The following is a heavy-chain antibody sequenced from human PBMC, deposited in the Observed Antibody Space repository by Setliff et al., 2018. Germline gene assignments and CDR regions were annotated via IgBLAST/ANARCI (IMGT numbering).Heavy chain of an antibody. CDR1: GVSISDFF. Sequence: TLSLTCTVSGVSISDFFWSWLRQPPGKGLEYIGFTYYSGDTNYNPSLKSRVTISVDTSKNQLSLKLSSVTAADTAVYYCARDANIVVVHNPYYFDFWGQGTLVTVSS. D-gene: IGHD3-22*01. V-gene: IGHV4-59*01. J-gene: IGHJ4*02. CDR3: ARDANIVVVHNPYYFDF. CDR2: TYYSGDT.